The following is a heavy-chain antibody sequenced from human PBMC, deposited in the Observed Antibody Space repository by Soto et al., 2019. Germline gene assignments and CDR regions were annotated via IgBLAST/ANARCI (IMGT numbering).Heavy chain of an antibody. CDR1: GGSISSSSFH. V-gene: IGHV4-39*01. Sequence: SETLSLTCTVSGGSISSSSFHWGWIRQPPGKGLEWIGSIYYSGSTYYTPSLKSRVTISVDTSKNQFSLKLSSVTAADTAVYYCARRERAVCTDWGFAPCGQGTLVTVSS. CDR3: ARRERAVCTDWGFAP. J-gene: IGHJ5*02. D-gene: IGHD2-8*02. CDR2: IYYSGST.